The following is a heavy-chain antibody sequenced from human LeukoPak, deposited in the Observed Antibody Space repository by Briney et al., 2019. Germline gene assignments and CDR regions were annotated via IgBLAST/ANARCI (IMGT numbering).Heavy chain of an antibody. CDR2: ISTSSSTI. D-gene: IGHD6-19*01. CDR3: ARLVVAGHWYFDL. Sequence: GGSLRLSCAASGFTFSIYRMNWVRQAPGKGLEWVSYISTSSSTIYYADSVKGRFTISRDNAKNSLYLQMNSLRAEDTAVYYCARLVVAGHWYFDLWGRGTLVTVSS. V-gene: IGHV3-48*01. J-gene: IGHJ2*01. CDR1: GFTFSIYR.